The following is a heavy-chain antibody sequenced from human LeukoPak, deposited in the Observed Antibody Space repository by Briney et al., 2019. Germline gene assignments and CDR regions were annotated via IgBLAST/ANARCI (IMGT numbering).Heavy chain of an antibody. Sequence: PSQTLSLTCTVSGGSISSGGYYWSWIRQPPGKGLEWIGYIYHSGSTYYNPSLKSRVTISVDRSKNQFSLRLNSVTAADTAVYYCANRGGYDAFDIWGQGTMVTVSS. V-gene: IGHV4-30-2*01. CDR3: ANRGGYDAFDI. J-gene: IGHJ3*02. CDR2: IYHSGST. CDR1: GGSISSGGYY. D-gene: IGHD6-25*01.